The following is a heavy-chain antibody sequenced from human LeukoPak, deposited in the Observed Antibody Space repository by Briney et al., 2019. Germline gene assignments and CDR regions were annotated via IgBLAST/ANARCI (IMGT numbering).Heavy chain of an antibody. V-gene: IGHV3-43*02. D-gene: IGHD3-22*01. Sequence: GGSLRLSCAASGFIFHDYSMHWVRQTPGKGLEWVSLISGDGVTTYYADSVKGRFTISRDNHEDSLYLQMNSLKPEDTAFYYCAKGVNTISFTLDYWGRGNLVTVSS. CDR1: GFIFHDYS. CDR3: AKGVNTISFTLDY. CDR2: ISGDGVTT. J-gene: IGHJ4*02.